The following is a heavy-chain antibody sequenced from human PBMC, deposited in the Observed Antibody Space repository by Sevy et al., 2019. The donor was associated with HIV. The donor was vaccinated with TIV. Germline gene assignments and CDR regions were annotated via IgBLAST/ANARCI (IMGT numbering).Heavy chain of an antibody. V-gene: IGHV3-30*18. D-gene: IGHD4-17*01. CDR3: AKDGDSRSGLDF. J-gene: IGHJ4*02. CDR1: GFNFSDYG. Sequence: GGSLRLSCVVSGFNFSDYGMHWVRLAPGKGLQWVSAFSYDGSNKVYVDSVKGRFTISRDDSMNSLFLQMNSLRAEDTAIYYCAKDGDSRSGLDFWGQGTLVTVSS. CDR2: FSYDGSNK.